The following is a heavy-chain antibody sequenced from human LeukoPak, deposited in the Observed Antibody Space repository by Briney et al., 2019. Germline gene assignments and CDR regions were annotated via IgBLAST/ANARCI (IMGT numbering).Heavy chain of an antibody. Sequence: PGRSLRLSCAASGFTFSGHWMHWVRHAPGKGLVWVPRINTDGGTTYYADSVKGRFTISRDNAKDTLFLQMDILRAEDTAVYFCARGTSPGGWLDPWGQGTLVTVSS. D-gene: IGHD1-14*01. J-gene: IGHJ5*02. CDR2: INTDGGTT. V-gene: IGHV3-74*01. CDR3: ARGTSPGGWLDP. CDR1: GFTFSGHW.